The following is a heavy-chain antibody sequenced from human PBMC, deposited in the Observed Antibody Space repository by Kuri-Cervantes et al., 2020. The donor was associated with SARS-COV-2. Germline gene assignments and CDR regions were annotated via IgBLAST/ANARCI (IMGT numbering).Heavy chain of an antibody. CDR1: GFTFSSYS. Sequence: GGSLRLSCAASGFTFSSYSMNWVRQAPGKGLEWVSFISSSSSYIYYADSVKGRFTISRDNAKNSLYLQMNSLRAEDTAVYYCARDLSPYCSGGSCYSDYWGQGTLVTVSS. D-gene: IGHD2-15*01. CDR2: ISSSSSYI. V-gene: IGHV3-21*01. CDR3: ARDLSPYCSGGSCYSDY. J-gene: IGHJ4*02.